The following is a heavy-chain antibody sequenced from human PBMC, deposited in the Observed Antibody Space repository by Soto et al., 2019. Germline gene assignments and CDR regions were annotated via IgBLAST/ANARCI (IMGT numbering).Heavy chain of an antibody. CDR3: ARDGVGATTFYGYFDY. D-gene: IGHD1-26*01. CDR2: LRYDGSNK. CDR1: GFRFSGVG. J-gene: IGHJ4*02. Sequence: GGSLRLSCAASGFRFSGVGMHWVRQAPGKGLEWVAILRYDGSNKYYADSVKGRFTISRDNSQNTLYLQMDSLRVEDTAVYYCARDGVGATTFYGYFDYWGQGILVTVSS. V-gene: IGHV3-30*02.